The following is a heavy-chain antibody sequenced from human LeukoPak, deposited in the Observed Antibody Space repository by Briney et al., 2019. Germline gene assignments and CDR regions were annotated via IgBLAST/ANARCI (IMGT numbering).Heavy chain of an antibody. CDR1: GYTFTSYD. Sequence: GASVKVSCKASGYTFTSYDINWVRPATGQGLEWMGWMNPNSGNTGYAQKFQGRVTMTSDTSITTVYLELTTLRSDDTAVYYCARGRPPYCSGDSCYSFLYFHHWGQGTLVTVSS. V-gene: IGHV1-8*01. D-gene: IGHD2-15*01. CDR3: ARGRPPYCSGDSCYSFLYFHH. J-gene: IGHJ1*01. CDR2: MNPNSGNT.